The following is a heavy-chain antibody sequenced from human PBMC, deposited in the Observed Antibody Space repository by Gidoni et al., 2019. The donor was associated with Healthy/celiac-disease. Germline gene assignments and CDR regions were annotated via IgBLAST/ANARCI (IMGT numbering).Heavy chain of an antibody. Sequence: EVQLVAYGGGLVKPGGSLRLSCAPSGFTFSSYSMNWVRQAPGKGLEWVSSISSSSSYIYYADSVKGRFTISRDNAKNSLYLQMNSLRAEDTAVYYCARVYGDSYHYYYYGMDVWGQGTTVTVSS. D-gene: IGHD4-17*01. CDR3: ARVYGDSYHYYYYGMDV. CDR1: GFTFSSYS. V-gene: IGHV3-21*01. J-gene: IGHJ6*02. CDR2: ISSSSSYI.